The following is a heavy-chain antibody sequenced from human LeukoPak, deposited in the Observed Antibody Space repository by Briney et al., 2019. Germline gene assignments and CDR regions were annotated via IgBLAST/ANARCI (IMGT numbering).Heavy chain of an antibody. J-gene: IGHJ4*02. D-gene: IGHD2-15*01. Sequence: GGSLRLSCAASGFTFSSYSMNWVRQAPGKGLEWVSSISSSSSYIYYADSVKGRFSISRDNAKNSLYLQMNSLRAEYTAVYYCARDGNLGYCSGGSCYRGNFDYWGQGTLVTVSS. CDR2: ISSSSSYI. CDR3: ARDGNLGYCSGGSCYRGNFDY. CDR1: GFTFSSYS. V-gene: IGHV3-21*01.